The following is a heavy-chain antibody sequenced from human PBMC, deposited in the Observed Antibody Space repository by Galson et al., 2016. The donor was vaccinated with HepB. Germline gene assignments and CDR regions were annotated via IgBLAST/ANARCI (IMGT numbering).Heavy chain of an antibody. V-gene: IGHV4-34*01. CDR2: INHSGRT. CDR3: ARAHAINNDFWSSYSNPYYYYYMDV. D-gene: IGHD3-3*01. Sequence: SETLSLTCAVYGGSFSPYYWTWIRQPPGKGLEWIGEINHSGRTNYNPSLKSRVTISVDTSKNQFSLKLSSVTAADTALYYCARAHAINNDFWSSYSNPYYYYYMDVWGKGTTVTVSS. CDR1: GGSFSPYY. J-gene: IGHJ6*03.